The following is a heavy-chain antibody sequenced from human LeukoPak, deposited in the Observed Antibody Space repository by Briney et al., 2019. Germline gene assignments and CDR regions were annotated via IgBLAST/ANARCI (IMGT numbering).Heavy chain of an antibody. CDR2: VIVPTGSM. CDR1: GFTFSSYW. V-gene: IGHV3-21*01. J-gene: IGHJ4*02. D-gene: IGHD7-27*01. Sequence: PGGSLRLSCAASGFTFSSYWMNWVRQAPGKGLEWVSSVIVPTGSMYYGDSVKGRFTISRDNAMNSLYLQMSSLRAEDTAVYYCARDFARTGDYHHFDYWGQGTLVIVSS. CDR3: ARDFARTGDYHHFDY.